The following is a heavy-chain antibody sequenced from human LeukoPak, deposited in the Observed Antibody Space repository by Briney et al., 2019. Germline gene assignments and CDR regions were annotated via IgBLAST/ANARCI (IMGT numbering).Heavy chain of an antibody. J-gene: IGHJ4*02. V-gene: IGHV4-30-2*01. D-gene: IGHD6-13*01. CDR1: GGSITRGGYT. CDR3: ARGGKRVDISSRYGWLTQFDF. Sequence: SETLSLTCTVSGGSITRGGYTWTWIRQPPGKGLEWIGYTFDGGNTYYNPSLKSRVTMSVDTSMNQFSLRLSSVTAADTAVYYCARGGKRVDISSRYGWLTQFDFWGQGTLVTVSS. CDR2: TFDGGNT.